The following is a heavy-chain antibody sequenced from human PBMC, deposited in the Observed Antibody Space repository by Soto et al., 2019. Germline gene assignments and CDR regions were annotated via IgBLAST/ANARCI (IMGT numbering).Heavy chain of an antibody. CDR3: AREDIVVVPAAEQYYYYYGMDV. D-gene: IGHD2-2*01. V-gene: IGHV1-69*13. CDR1: GYTFTSYG. CDR2: IIPIIDKA. J-gene: IGHJ6*02. Sequence: SVKVSCKSSGYTFTSYGISWVRQAPGQGLEWMGWIIPIIDKANYAQKFQGRVTMTADVSTSTAYMELSSLRSEDTAVYYCAREDIVVVPAAEQYYYYYGMDVWGQGTTVTVSS.